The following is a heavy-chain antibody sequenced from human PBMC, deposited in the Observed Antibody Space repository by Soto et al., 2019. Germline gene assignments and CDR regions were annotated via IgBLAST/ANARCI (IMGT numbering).Heavy chain of an antibody. D-gene: IGHD3-3*01. CDR2: IDPSGGST. CDR1: GYNFTSYF. Sequence: GASVKVSCKASGYNFTSYFMHWVRQAPGQGLEWMGKIDPSGGSTSYAQKFQGRVSMTRDTSTSTVYMDLSSLRSEDTAVYYCARDLTGGPTYYDFWSGYSPVDYWGLGTLVTVSS. V-gene: IGHV1-46*01. J-gene: IGHJ4*02. CDR3: ARDLTGGPTYYDFWSGYSPVDY.